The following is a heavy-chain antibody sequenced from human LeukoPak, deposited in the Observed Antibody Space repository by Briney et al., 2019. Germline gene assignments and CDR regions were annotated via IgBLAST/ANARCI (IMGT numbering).Heavy chain of an antibody. Sequence: SETLSLTCTVSGGSISSYYWSWIRQPPGKGLEWIGYIYYSGSTNYNPSLKSRVTISVDTSKNQFSLKLSSVTAADTAVYYRARQKWLAYYFDYWGQGTLVTVSS. CDR1: GGSISSYY. D-gene: IGHD6-19*01. CDR3: ARQKWLAYYFDY. CDR2: IYYSGST. J-gene: IGHJ4*02. V-gene: IGHV4-59*08.